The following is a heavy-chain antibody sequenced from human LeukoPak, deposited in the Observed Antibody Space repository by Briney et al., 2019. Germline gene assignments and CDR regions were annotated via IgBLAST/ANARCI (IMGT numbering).Heavy chain of an antibody. D-gene: IGHD3-22*01. V-gene: IGHV3-21*01. CDR3: ARRPYSDTSGRLSDV. Sequence: GGSLRLSCAASGFTLSFYSMNWVRQAPGKGLEWVSFISSSSSYTYYADSVKGRFTISRDNAKNSLYLQMNSLRAEDTAVYFCARRPYSDTSGRLSDVWGQGTTVTVSS. CDR1: GFTLSFYS. J-gene: IGHJ6*02. CDR2: ISSSSSYT.